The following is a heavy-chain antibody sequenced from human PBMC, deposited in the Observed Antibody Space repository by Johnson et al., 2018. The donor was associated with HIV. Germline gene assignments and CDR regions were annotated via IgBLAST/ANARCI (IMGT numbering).Heavy chain of an antibody. Sequence: QVQLVESGGGVVQPGRSLRLSCVASGFTFSSYGMNWVRQAPGKGLEWVAVISYDGSDKYYADSVKGRLTISRDNSKNTLYLQMNSLRAEDTAVYYCARDALLRFLEWFIWGQGTMVTVSS. CDR1: GFTFSSYG. J-gene: IGHJ3*02. D-gene: IGHD3-3*01. CDR2: ISYDGSDK. V-gene: IGHV3-30*03. CDR3: ARDALLRFLEWFI.